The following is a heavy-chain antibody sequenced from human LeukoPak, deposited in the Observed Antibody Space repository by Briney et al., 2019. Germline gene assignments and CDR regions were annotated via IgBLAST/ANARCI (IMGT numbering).Heavy chain of an antibody. J-gene: IGHJ4*02. D-gene: IGHD2-15*01. CDR2: ISEGGDST. V-gene: IGHV3-23*01. CDR1: GFTFSTYS. CDR3: AKDGHYCSGGNCYYGN. Sequence: GGSLRLSCAASGFTFSTYSMNWVRQAPGKGLEWVSGISEGGDSTYYADSVKGRFTISRDNSKNALYLQMDSLGAEDTAVFFCAKDGHYCSGGNCYYGNWGQGTLVTVSS.